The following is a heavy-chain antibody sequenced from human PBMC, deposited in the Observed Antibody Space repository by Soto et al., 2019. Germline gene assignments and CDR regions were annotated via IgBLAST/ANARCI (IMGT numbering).Heavy chain of an antibody. CDR3: ARDSQLLWFGEPNYYGMDV. J-gene: IGHJ6*02. CDR2: IYYSGST. CDR1: GGSISSGGYY. V-gene: IGHV4-31*03. D-gene: IGHD3-10*01. Sequence: LSLTCTVSGGSISSGGYYWSWIRQHPGKGLEWIGYIYYSGSTYYNPSLKSRVTISVDTSKNQFSLKLSSVTAADTAVYYCARDSQLLWFGEPNYYGMDVWGQGTTVTVSS.